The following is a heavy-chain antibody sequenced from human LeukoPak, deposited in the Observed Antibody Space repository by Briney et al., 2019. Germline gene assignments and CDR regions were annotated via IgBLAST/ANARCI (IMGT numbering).Heavy chain of an antibody. J-gene: IGHJ4*02. V-gene: IGHV4-61*02. CDR2: IYTSGST. CDR3: ARGALGNTAMAPSDY. CDR1: GGSISSGSYY. D-gene: IGHD5-18*01. Sequence: SETLSLTCTVSGGSISSGSYYWSWIRQPAGKGLEWIGRIYTSGSTNYNPSHKSRVTISVDTSKNQFSLKLSSVTAADTAVYYCARGALGNTAMAPSDYWGQGTLVTVSS.